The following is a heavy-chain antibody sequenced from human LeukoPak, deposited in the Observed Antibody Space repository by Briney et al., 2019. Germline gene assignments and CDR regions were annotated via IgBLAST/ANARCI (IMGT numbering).Heavy chain of an antibody. D-gene: IGHD1-26*01. Sequence: ASVKVSCKASGYTFTGYYMHWVRQAPGQGLEWMGWINPNSGGTNYAQKFQGRVTMTRDTSISTAYMELSRLRSDDTAVYYCARGGLHSGSYPHAFDIWGQGTMVTVSS. V-gene: IGHV1-2*02. J-gene: IGHJ3*02. CDR2: INPNSGGT. CDR1: GYTFTGYY. CDR3: ARGGLHSGSYPHAFDI.